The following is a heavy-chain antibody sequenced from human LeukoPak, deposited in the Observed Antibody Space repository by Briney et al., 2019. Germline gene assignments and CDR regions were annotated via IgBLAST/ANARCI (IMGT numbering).Heavy chain of an antibody. Sequence: GGSLRLSCAASGFTFSSYEMNWVRQAPGKGLEWVSYISSSGSTIYYADSVKGRFTISRDNAKNSLYLQMNSLRAEDTAVYYCAKDSIAVAGLTPDDAFDIWGQGTMVTVSS. CDR3: AKDSIAVAGLTPDDAFDI. V-gene: IGHV3-48*03. D-gene: IGHD6-19*01. CDR2: ISSSGSTI. CDR1: GFTFSSYE. J-gene: IGHJ3*02.